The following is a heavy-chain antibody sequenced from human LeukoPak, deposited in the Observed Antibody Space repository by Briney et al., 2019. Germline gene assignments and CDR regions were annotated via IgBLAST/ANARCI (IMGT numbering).Heavy chain of an antibody. D-gene: IGHD3-22*01. Sequence: GGSLRLSCAASGFTFSSYSMNWVRQAPGKGLEWVSYISSSSSTIYYADSVKGRFTISRDNAKNSLYLQMKSLRAEDTAVYYCARNPSGYSNPNWGQGTLVTVSS. CDR2: ISSSSSTI. CDR1: GFTFSSYS. J-gene: IGHJ4*02. V-gene: IGHV3-48*01. CDR3: ARNPSGYSNPN.